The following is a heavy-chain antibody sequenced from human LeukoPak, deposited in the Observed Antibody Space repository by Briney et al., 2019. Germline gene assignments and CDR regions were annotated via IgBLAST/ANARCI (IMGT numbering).Heavy chain of an antibody. D-gene: IGHD4-17*01. Sequence: GASVKVSCKASGYTFTSYGITWVRHAPGQGLEWMGWISAYNGNTNYAQKLQGRVTMTTDTSTSTAYMELRSLRSDDTAIYYCAREDSDYGDYIRLDYWGQGTLVTVSS. CDR2: ISAYNGNT. J-gene: IGHJ4*02. CDR3: AREDSDYGDYIRLDY. CDR1: GYTFTSYG. V-gene: IGHV1-18*04.